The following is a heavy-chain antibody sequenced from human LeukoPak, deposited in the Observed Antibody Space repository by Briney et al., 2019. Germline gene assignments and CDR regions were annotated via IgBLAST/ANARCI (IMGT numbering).Heavy chain of an antibody. CDR3: ARHVDYCSSTSCYLWWFDP. CDR1: GGSIGSYY. J-gene: IGHJ5*02. D-gene: IGHD2-2*01. Sequence: SETLSLTCTVSGGSIGSYYWSWIREPPGKGLEWIGSIYYSGSTYYNPSLKSRVTISVDTSKNQFSLKLSSVTAADTAVYYCARHVDYCSSTSCYLWWFDPWGQGTLVTVSS. V-gene: IGHV4-59*05. CDR2: IYYSGST.